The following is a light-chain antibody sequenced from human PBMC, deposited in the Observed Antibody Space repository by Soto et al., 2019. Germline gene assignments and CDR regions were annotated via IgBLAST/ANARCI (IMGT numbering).Light chain of an antibody. J-gene: IGKJ4*01. CDR1: QSISNS. Sequence: DIPMTQSPSTLSASVGDRVTIACRASQSISNSLAWYQQKPGKAPNLLIYKASSLESGVPSRFSGSGSGTEFTLTLSSLQPDDFATYYCRQYVSYPVTFGGGTKVEMK. V-gene: IGKV1-5*03. CDR3: RQYVSYPVT. CDR2: KAS.